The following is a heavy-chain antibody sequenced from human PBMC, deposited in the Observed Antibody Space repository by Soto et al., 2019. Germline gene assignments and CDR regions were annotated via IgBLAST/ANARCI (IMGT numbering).Heavy chain of an antibody. CDR1: GFTFSYYW. V-gene: IGHV3-7*01. Sequence: GGSLRLSCEASGFTFSYYWISWVRQAPGKGLEWVANINQDGSDKYYVDSVRGRFTISRDNSKNTLYLQMNSLRVEDTAVYYCAKDTRNTLSHPDFCGQGILVTVSS. CDR3: AKDTRNTLSHPDF. D-gene: IGHD2-15*01. CDR2: INQDGSDK. J-gene: IGHJ4*02.